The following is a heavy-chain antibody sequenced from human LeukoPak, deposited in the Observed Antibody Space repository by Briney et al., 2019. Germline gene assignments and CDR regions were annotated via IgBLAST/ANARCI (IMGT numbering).Heavy chain of an antibody. CDR2: IRYDGSNK. CDR1: AFTFSNSG. Sequence: PGGSLXLSXAASAFTFSNSGMHWVRQAPGKGLEWVAFIRYDGSNKYIADSVKGRFTISRDNSKNTLFLQMNSLRAEDTAVYYCAKVYCSSTSCYTNGKYYMDVWGKGTTVTVSS. V-gene: IGHV3-30*02. J-gene: IGHJ6*03. CDR3: AKVYCSSTSCYTNGKYYMDV. D-gene: IGHD2-2*02.